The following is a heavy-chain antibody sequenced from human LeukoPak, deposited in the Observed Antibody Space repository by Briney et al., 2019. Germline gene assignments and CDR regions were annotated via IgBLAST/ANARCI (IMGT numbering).Heavy chain of an antibody. V-gene: IGHV3-23*01. CDR3: AKGSHSGSYSYSDY. Sequence: GGTLRLSCAASGFTFRSYGMSWVRQGPGKGLGWVSAISDSGGSTYYADSVKGRFTISRDNSKNTLYLQMNSLRAEDTAVYYCAKGSHSGSYSYSDYWGQGTLVTVSS. CDR2: ISDSGGST. J-gene: IGHJ4*02. D-gene: IGHD1-26*01. CDR1: GFTFRSYG.